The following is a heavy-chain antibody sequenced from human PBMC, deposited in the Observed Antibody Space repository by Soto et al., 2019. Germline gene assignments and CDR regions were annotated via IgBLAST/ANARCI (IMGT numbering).Heavy chain of an antibody. J-gene: IGHJ6*02. Sequence: GVSLRLSCAASGFTVSSNYMSWVSQAPGKGLEWVSVIYSGGSTYYADSVKGRFTISRDNSKNTLYLQMNSLRAEDTAVYYCARVAVWDVVVAATRGYGMDVWGQGTTVTVSS. CDR2: IYSGGST. CDR3: ARVAVWDVVVAATRGYGMDV. CDR1: GFTVSSNY. D-gene: IGHD2-15*01. V-gene: IGHV3-53*01.